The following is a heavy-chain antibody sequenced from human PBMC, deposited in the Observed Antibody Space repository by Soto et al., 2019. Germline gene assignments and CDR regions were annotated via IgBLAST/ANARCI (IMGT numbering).Heavy chain of an antibody. D-gene: IGHD2-2*02. V-gene: IGHV1-69*06. J-gene: IGHJ6*02. Sequence: QVQLVQSGAAVKKPGSSVKVSCKASGGTFSSYAISWVRQAPGQGLEWMGGIIPIFGTANYAQKFQGRVTITADKSTSTAYMELSSLRSEDTAVYYCARGGYCSSTSCYRSYYYGMYVWGQGTTVTVSS. CDR2: IIPIFGTA. CDR3: ARGGYCSSTSCYRSYYYGMYV. CDR1: GGTFSSYA.